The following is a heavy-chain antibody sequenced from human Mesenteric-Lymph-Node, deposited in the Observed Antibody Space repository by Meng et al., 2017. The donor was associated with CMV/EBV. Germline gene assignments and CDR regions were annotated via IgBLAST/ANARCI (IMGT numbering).Heavy chain of an antibody. CDR2: IWHDESNK. CDR3: AKYGPGWCFDY. J-gene: IGHJ4*02. V-gene: IGHV3-30*02. Sequence: GGSLRLSCAASGFTFRNYGVHWVRQAPGKGLEWVAFIWHDESNKYYADSVKGRFTISRDNSKNTLYLQMNSLRAEDTAVYFCAKYGPGWCFDYWGQGTLVTVSS. CDR1: GFTFRNYG. D-gene: IGHD2-8*02.